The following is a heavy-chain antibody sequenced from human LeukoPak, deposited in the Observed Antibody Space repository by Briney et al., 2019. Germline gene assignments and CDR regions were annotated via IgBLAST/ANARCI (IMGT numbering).Heavy chain of an antibody. J-gene: IGHJ4*02. CDR1: GFTLSNYR. CDR2: VSTSGYYI. V-gene: IGHV3-21*01. Sequence: GGSLRLSCAASGFTLSNYRMNWVRQAPGKGLEWVSSVSTSGYYISYADSVKGRFTIPRDNAKNSLYLQMNSLRAEDTAVYYCARAETGYSSSWYFDYWGQGTLVTVSS. D-gene: IGHD6-13*01. CDR3: ARAETGYSSSWYFDY.